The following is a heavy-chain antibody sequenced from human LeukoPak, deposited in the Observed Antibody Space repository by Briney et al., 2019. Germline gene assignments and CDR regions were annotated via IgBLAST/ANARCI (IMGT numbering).Heavy chain of an antibody. CDR2: IYYSGST. Sequence: SETLSLTCTVSGGSVTSGSYYWSWIRQPPGKGLEWIGYIYYSGSTNYNPSLKSRVTTSVDMSKNQFSLKLSSVTAADTAVYYCARDLWSYESGFDPWGQGILVTVSS. J-gene: IGHJ5*02. CDR3: ARDLWSYESGFDP. V-gene: IGHV4-61*01. D-gene: IGHD3-10*01. CDR1: GGSVTSGSYY.